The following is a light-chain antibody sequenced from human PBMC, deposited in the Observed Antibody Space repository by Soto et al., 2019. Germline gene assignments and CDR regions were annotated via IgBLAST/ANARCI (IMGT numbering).Light chain of an antibody. CDR3: QQYSSLPHT. J-gene: IGKJ2*01. CDR1: QNVTSNL. Sequence: TVLTQSPGTLSLSPGERATLSCRASQNVTSNLLVWYQQHPGQAPRLLIYGASSRATGIPDRFSGSGSGTDFTLTIRRLEPDDFVVYYCQQYSSLPHTFGQGTKVDIK. V-gene: IGKV3-20*01. CDR2: GAS.